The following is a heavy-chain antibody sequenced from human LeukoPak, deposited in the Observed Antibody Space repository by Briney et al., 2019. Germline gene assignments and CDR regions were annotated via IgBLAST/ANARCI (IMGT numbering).Heavy chain of an antibody. Sequence: GGSLRLSCAASGFAFSDYSMNWVRQAPGKGLEWVSYISSSDNTIHYADSVKGRFTISRDNAKNSLYLEMNSLKDEDTAVYYCARVHRGYSYGRLDYWGQGTLVTVSS. V-gene: IGHV3-48*02. CDR1: GFAFSDYS. CDR2: ISSSDNTI. CDR3: ARVHRGYSYGRLDY. D-gene: IGHD5-18*01. J-gene: IGHJ4*02.